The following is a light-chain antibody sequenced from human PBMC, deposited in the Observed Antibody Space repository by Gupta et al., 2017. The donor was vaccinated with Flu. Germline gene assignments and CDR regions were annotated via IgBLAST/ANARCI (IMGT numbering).Light chain of an antibody. Sequence: EIVLTQSPGTLSLSPGESGTLSCRASQSVSSSYLAWYQQKPGQPPRLLMYDTSTRATGIPDRFSGSGSGTEFTLTISRLEPEDFAFYYCQEDDSSQPMFGQGTRVE. V-gene: IGKV3-20*01. CDR2: DTS. J-gene: IGKJ5*01. CDR1: QSVSSSY. CDR3: QEDDSSQPM.